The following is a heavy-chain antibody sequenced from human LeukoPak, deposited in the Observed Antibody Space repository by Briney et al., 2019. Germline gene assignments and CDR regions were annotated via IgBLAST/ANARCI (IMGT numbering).Heavy chain of an antibody. CDR2: ISHIGSP. J-gene: IGHJ4*02. CDR3: ARREYGLAFDY. D-gene: IGHD2/OR15-2a*01. CDR1: GGSFSGYY. V-gene: IGHV4-34*01. Sequence: SETLSLTCAVYGGSFSGYYWTWIRQPPGKGLEWIGEISHIGSPNYNPSLKSRVTISVDTSKNQFSLNLSSVTAADTAVYYCARREYGLAFDYWGQGTLVTVSS.